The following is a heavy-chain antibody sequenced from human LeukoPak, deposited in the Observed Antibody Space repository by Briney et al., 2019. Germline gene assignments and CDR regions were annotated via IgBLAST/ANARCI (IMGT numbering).Heavy chain of an antibody. CDR3: ASSTPWIQLWYGRDY. J-gene: IGHJ4*02. CDR1: GGSFSGYY. V-gene: IGHV4-34*01. CDR2: INHSGST. D-gene: IGHD5-18*01. Sequence: SETLSLTCAVYGGSFSGYYWSWIRQPPGKGLEWIGEINHSGSTNYNPSLKSRVTISVDTSKNQFSLKLSSVTAADTAVYYCASSTPWIQLWYGRDYWGQGTLVTVPS.